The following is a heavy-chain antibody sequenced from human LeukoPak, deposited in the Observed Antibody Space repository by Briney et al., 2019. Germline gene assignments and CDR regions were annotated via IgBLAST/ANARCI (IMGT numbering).Heavy chain of an antibody. CDR3: AREVPRYCRSPGRATADICGVY. CDR2: MNPNSGNT. Sequence: ASVKVSCKASGFTFTSYDINWVRQATGQGLDWMGWMNPNSGNTGYAQKFQGRVTMTRNTSISTAYMELSSLRSEDTAVYYCAREVPRYCRSPGRATADICGVYWGQGTLVTVSS. V-gene: IGHV1-8*01. J-gene: IGHJ4*02. CDR1: GFTFTSYD. D-gene: IGHD2-2*01.